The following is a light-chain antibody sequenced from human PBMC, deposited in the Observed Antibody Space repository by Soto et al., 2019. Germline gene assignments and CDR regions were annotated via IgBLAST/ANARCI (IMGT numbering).Light chain of an antibody. CDR3: QQYDSSPIT. CDR1: PSVTNF. CDR2: GAF. Sequence: EIVLTQSPATLSLSPGERATLSCRASPSVTNFLAWYQQKPGQAPRLLIYGAFNRATGIPARFSGSGSGTDFTLTISRLEPEDFAVYYCQQYDSSPITFGQGTRLEN. V-gene: IGKV3-20*01. J-gene: IGKJ5*01.